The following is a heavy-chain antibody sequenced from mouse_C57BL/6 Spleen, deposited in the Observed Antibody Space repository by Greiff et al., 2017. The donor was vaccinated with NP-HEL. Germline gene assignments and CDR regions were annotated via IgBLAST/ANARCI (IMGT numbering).Heavy chain of an antibody. Sequence: VQLQQSGAELVRPGASVTLSCTASGYTFTDYEMHWVKQTPVHGLEWIGAIDPETGGTAYNQKFKGKAILTADKSSSTAYMELRSLTSEDSAVYYCTRPGRGGYFDVWGTGTTVTVSS. CDR1: GYTFTDYE. V-gene: IGHV1-15*01. D-gene: IGHD3-1*01. CDR3: TRPGRGGYFDV. CDR2: IDPETGGT. J-gene: IGHJ1*03.